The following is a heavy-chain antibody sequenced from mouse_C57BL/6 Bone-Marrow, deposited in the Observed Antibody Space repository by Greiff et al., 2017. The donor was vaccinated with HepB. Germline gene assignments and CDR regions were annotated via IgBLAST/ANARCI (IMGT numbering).Heavy chain of an antibody. J-gene: IGHJ2*01. D-gene: IGHD3-1*01. CDR1: GYTFTSYW. CDR2: IHPSDSDT. Sequence: QVQLQQPGAELVKPGASVKVSCKASGYTFTSYWMHWVKQRPGQGLEWIGRIHPSDSDTNYNQKFKGKATLTVDKSSSTAYMQLSSLTSDDSAVYYCAHECFNFGDFDYWGQGTTLTVSA. CDR3: AHECFNFGDFDY. V-gene: IGHV1-74*01.